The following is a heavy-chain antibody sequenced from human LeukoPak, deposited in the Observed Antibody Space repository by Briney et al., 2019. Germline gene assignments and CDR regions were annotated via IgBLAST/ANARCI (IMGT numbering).Heavy chain of an antibody. V-gene: IGHV3-30*02. CDR3: AKSGDSSGYYSDAFDI. D-gene: IGHD3-22*01. Sequence: GGSLRLSCAASGFTFRGYGMNWVRQAPGKGLEWVAFISYDGSNKYYADSVKGRFTISRDNSKNTVYLQMNSLRAEDTAVYYCAKSGDSSGYYSDAFDIWGQGTMVTVSS. J-gene: IGHJ3*02. CDR2: ISYDGSNK. CDR1: GFTFRGYG.